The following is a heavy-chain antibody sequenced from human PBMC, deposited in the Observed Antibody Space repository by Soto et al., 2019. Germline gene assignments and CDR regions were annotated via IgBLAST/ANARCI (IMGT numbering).Heavy chain of an antibody. Sequence: SVKVSCKASGGTFSSYAIDWVRQAPGQGLEWMGGIIPLFGTTNYAQKLQGRVKLTADESTRTAYMELSTLTSEDTAVYYCARGTVTGSEYNYYYYGMDVWGQGTTVTVSS. D-gene: IGHD1-1*01. J-gene: IGHJ6*02. CDR2: IIPLFGTT. V-gene: IGHV1-69*13. CDR3: ARGTVTGSEYNYYYYGMDV. CDR1: GGTFSSYA.